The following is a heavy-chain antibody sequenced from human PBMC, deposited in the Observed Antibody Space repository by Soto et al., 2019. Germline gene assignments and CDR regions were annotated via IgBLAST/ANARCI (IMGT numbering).Heavy chain of an antibody. CDR1: GFTFSSYS. CDR3: ADLSRYCPSAICD. CDR2: IGTSAST. V-gene: IGHV3-23*01. D-gene: IGHD2-2*01. Sequence: DVRLLESGGGLVQPGGSLRLSCAASGFTFSSYSMSWVRQAPGKGLEWVSTIGTSASTYYGDSVRGRFTISRDHSRNTLDLQMNSLRAEDTAVYYCADLSRYCPSAICDCGQGTLVTVSS. J-gene: IGHJ4*02.